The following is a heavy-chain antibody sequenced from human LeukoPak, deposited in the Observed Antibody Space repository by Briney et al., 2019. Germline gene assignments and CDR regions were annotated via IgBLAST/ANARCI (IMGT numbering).Heavy chain of an antibody. CDR1: GFTVSSNY. CDR2: VYSSANT. CDR3: ARDLVSGAHHYMDV. V-gene: IGHV3-53*01. Sequence: QSGGSLRLSCAASGFTVSSNYMSWVRQAPGKGLEWVSVVYSSANTYYADSVKGRFTISRDNSENMVYLQMNSLRAEDTAVYHCARDLVSGAHHYMDVWGKGTTVTASS. D-gene: IGHD1-26*01. J-gene: IGHJ6*03.